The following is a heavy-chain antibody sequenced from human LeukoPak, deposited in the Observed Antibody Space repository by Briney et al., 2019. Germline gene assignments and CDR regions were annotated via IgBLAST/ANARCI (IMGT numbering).Heavy chain of an antibody. D-gene: IGHD3-16*01. Sequence: TGGSLRLSCAASGFTFRDYAMSWVRQAPGKGLEWVSAISGSGDGTYYADSVKGRFTISRDNSKNTLHLQMNRLRVEDTAVYYCARDSSRGSHNWFDPWGQGTLATVSS. CDR3: ARDSSRGSHNWFDP. V-gene: IGHV3-23*01. CDR1: GFTFRDYA. CDR2: ISGSGDGT. J-gene: IGHJ5*02.